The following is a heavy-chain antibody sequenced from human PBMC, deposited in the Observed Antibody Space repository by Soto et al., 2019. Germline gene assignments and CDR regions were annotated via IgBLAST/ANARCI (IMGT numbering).Heavy chain of an antibody. D-gene: IGHD1-26*01. CDR1: GGSISSYY. CDR2: IYYSGST. CDR3: ARASGSYYLDY. J-gene: IGHJ4*02. V-gene: IGHV4-59*01. Sequence: QVQLQESGPGLVKPSETLSLTCTVSGGSISSYYWSWIRQPPGKGLEWIGYIYYSGSTNYNPSLKSRVTISVDTSKNQFSLKLSSVTAADTAVYYCARASGSYYLDYWGQGTLVTVSS.